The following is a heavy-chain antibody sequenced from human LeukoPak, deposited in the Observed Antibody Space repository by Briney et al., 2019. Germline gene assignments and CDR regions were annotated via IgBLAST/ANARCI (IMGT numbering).Heavy chain of an antibody. Sequence: SETLSLTCTVSGDSISSSSYYWGWIRQPPGKGLESIGSIYYSGSAYYNPSLKSRVTMSVDTSKNQFSLKLSSVTAADAAVYYCARVTGTKYYYYMDAWGKGTTVTVSS. J-gene: IGHJ6*03. D-gene: IGHD1-7*01. CDR3: ARVTGTKYYYYMDA. V-gene: IGHV4-39*07. CDR2: IYYSGSA. CDR1: GDSISSSSYY.